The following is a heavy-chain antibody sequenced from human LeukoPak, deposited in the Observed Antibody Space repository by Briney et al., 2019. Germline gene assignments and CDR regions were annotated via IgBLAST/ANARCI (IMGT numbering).Heavy chain of an antibody. D-gene: IGHD6-13*01. J-gene: IGHJ4*02. Sequence: GGSLRLSCAASGFTFSSYEMNWVRQAPGKGLEWVSYISSSGSTIYYADSVKGRFTISRDNAKNSLYLQMNSLRAEDTAVYYCARDRGIAAAGFDYWGQGTLVTVSS. CDR1: GFTFSSYE. CDR3: ARDRGIAAAGFDY. V-gene: IGHV3-48*03. CDR2: ISSSGSTI.